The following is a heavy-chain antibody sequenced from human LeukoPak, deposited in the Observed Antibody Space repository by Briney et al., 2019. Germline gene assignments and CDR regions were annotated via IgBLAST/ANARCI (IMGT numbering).Heavy chain of an antibody. J-gene: IGHJ4*02. CDR1: GGSFSGYY. D-gene: IGHD1-26*01. CDR2: INHSGST. Sequence: SETLSLTCAVYGGSFSGYYWSWIRQPPGKGLEWIGEINHSGSTNYNPSLKSRVTISVDTSKNQFSLKLSSVTAADTAVYYCAIEGLGIVGAIRDYWGQGTLVTVSS. CDR3: AIEGLGIVGAIRDY. V-gene: IGHV4-34*01.